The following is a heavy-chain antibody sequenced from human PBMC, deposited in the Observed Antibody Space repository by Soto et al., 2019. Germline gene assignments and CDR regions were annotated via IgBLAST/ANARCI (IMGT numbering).Heavy chain of an antibody. J-gene: IGHJ4*02. Sequence: QVQLVQSGAEVKKPGASVKVSCKASGYTFTSYAMHWVRQAPGQRLEWMGWINAGNGNTKYSQKFQGRVTITRDTSASTANMELSSLRSEDTAVYYCVRDIMAAAPDYWCQGTLVTVSS. D-gene: IGHD6-13*01. CDR1: GYTFTSYA. V-gene: IGHV1-3*01. CDR3: VRDIMAAAPDY. CDR2: INAGNGNT.